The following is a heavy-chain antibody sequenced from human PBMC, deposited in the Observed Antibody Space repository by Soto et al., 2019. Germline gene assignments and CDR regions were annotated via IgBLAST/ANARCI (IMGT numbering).Heavy chain of an antibody. Sequence: QVQLVQSGAEVKKPGSSVKVSCKASGGTFSSHVVTWVRQAPGQGLEWMGGIIPMFGSTMYAQNFQGRVTITADESTSKVYMELNSLRSEDTAMYYCAYFLVGSKYWFDPVGQGTLVIVSS. D-gene: IGHD6-13*01. CDR1: GGTFSSHV. CDR2: IIPMFGST. V-gene: IGHV1-69*01. CDR3: AYFLVGSKYWFDP. J-gene: IGHJ5*02.